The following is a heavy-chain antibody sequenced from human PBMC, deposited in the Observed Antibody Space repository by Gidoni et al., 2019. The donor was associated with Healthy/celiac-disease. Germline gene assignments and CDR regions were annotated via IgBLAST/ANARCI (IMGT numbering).Heavy chain of an antibody. CDR1: GFTFSSYA. D-gene: IGHD4-17*01. J-gene: IGHJ4*02. V-gene: IGHV3-30-3*01. Sequence: QVQLVESGGGVVQPGRSLRLSCAAAGFTFSSYAMHWVRQAPGKGLAWVAVISYDGSNKYYADSVKGRFTISRDNSKNTLYLQMNSLRAEDTAVYYCARALPGNGDYAGGYWGQGTLVTVSS. CDR2: ISYDGSNK. CDR3: ARALPGNGDYAGGY.